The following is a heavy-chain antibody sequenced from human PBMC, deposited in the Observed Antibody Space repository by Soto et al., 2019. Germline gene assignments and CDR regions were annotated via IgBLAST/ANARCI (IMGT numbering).Heavy chain of an antibody. CDR3: VRSKYYYDSSGDS. Sequence: GESLKISCKASGYSFTSYWMNWVRQMPGKGLEWMGIIYPGDSDTRYNPSFQGQVTISADKSISTAYLQWSSLKASDTAIYYCVRSKYYYDSSGDSRGQGTQVTVSS. CDR1: GYSFTSYW. V-gene: IGHV5-51*01. CDR2: IYPGDSDT. J-gene: IGHJ4*02. D-gene: IGHD3-22*01.